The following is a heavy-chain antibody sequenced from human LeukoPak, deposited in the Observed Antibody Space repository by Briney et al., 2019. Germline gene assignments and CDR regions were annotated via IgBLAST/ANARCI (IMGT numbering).Heavy chain of an antibody. CDR3: ARDRGWRSSGYYLYHFDY. D-gene: IGHD3-22*01. CDR2: IKHNGGEK. V-gene: IGHV3-7*01. CDR1: GCTFTDYF. Sequence: GSLRLSCVASGCTFTDYFMSWVRQAPGKGLEWVASIKHNGGEKYYVDSVKGRFTISRDNAKNSLYLEMSSLRVDDTAVYYCARDRGWRSSGYYLYHFDYWGQGTLVTFAS. J-gene: IGHJ4*02.